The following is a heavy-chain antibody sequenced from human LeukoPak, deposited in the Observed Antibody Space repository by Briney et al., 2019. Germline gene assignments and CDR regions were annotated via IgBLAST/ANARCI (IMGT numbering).Heavy chain of an antibody. CDR3: ARGLQEYTYGFDY. CDR2: ISGSGGTT. Sequence: GGSLRLSCAASEFTFSSYAMTWVRQAPGKGLEWVSAISGSGGTTYYADSVKVRFTISRDNSKNTLYLQMNSLRADDTAVYYCARGLQEYTYGFDYWGQGTLVTVSS. CDR1: EFTFSSYA. V-gene: IGHV3-23*01. D-gene: IGHD5-18*01. J-gene: IGHJ4*02.